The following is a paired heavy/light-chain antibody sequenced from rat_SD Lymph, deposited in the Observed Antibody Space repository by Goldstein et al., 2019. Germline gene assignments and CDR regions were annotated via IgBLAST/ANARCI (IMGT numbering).Light chain of an antibody. CDR3: QQFLEYPRT. CDR2: WMS. J-gene: IGKJ4*01. CDR1: KSLLHSNGKTY. V-gene: IGKV2S6*01. Sequence: DIVMTQGALPNPVPSGESASITCQSSKSLLHSNGKTYLNWYLQRPGQSPQLLIYWMSTRASGVSDRFSGSGSGTDFTLKISSVEAEDVGVYYCQQFLEYPRTFGSGTKLEIK.
Heavy chain of an antibody. V-gene: IGHV2-8*01. CDR1: GFSLTGYS. CDR2: MRYNGDT. CDR3: TRVSYGGPDY. Sequence: QVQLTESGPGLVHPSETLSLTCTVSGFSLTGYSVYWVRQPSGKGLEWMGRMRYNGDTSYNSALKSRLSISRDTSKNQVFLKMNSLQTDDTGTYYCTRVSYGGPDYWGQGVMVTVSS. D-gene: IGHD1-11*01. J-gene: IGHJ2*01.